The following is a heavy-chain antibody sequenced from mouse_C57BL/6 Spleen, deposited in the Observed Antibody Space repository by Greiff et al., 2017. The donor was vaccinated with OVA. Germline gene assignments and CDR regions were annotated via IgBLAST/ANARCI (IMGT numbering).Heavy chain of an antibody. V-gene: IGHV1-4*01. D-gene: IGHD1-1*02. J-gene: IGHJ4*01. CDR3: ARLGGDAMDY. CDR1: GYTFTSYT. Sequence: QVHVKQSGAELARPGASVKMSCKASGYTFTSYTMHWVKQRPGQGLEWIGYINPSSGYTKYNQKFKDKATLTADKSSSTAYMQLSSLTSEDSAVYYCARLGGDAMDYWGQGTSVTVSS. CDR2: INPSSGYT.